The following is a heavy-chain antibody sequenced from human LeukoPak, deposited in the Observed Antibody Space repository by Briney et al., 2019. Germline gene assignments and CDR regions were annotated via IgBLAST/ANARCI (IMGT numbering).Heavy chain of an antibody. V-gene: IGHV1-46*01. D-gene: IGHD6-13*01. J-gene: IGHJ6*02. Sequence: ASVKVSCKPSGYTFTSYYMHWVRQAPGQGLEWMGIINPSGGSTSYAQKFQGRVTMTTDTSTSTAYMELRSLRSDDTAVYYCARVGDSSSWTYNYGMDVWGQGTTVTVSS. CDR3: ARVGDSSSWTYNYGMDV. CDR2: INPSGGST. CDR1: GYTFTSYY.